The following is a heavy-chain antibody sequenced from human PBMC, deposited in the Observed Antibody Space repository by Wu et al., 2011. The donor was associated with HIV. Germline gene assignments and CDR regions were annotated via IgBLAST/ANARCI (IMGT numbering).Heavy chain of an antibody. D-gene: IGHD2/OR15-2a*01. CDR1: GYTFTNYG. CDR2: ISSYNGDT. V-gene: IGHV1-18*01. Sequence: QVQLVQSGAEVKKPGAPVKVSCKASGYTFTNYGISWVRQAPGQGLEWLGWISSYNGDTNYTQRLQGRVAMTTDTSTNTAYLELRSLTYGDTAIYYCARDMAARRISMRIDNWFDPLGPGNPGHRLL. J-gene: IGHJ5*02. CDR3: ARDMAARRISMRIDNWFDP.